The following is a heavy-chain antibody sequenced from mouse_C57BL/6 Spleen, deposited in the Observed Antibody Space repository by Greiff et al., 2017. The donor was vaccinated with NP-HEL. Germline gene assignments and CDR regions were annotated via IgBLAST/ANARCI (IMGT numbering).Heavy chain of an antibody. J-gene: IGHJ4*01. V-gene: IGHV5-12*01. D-gene: IGHD3-3*01. CDR3: ARGTHYDAMDY. CDR1: GFTFSDYY. CDR2: ISNGGGSP. Sequence: EVMLVESGGGLVQPGGSLKLSCAASGFTFSDYYMYWVRQTPEQRLEWVAYISNGGGSPYYPDTVKGRFTISRDNAKNTLYLQMSSLKSEDTAMYYCARGTHYDAMDYWGQGTSVTVS.